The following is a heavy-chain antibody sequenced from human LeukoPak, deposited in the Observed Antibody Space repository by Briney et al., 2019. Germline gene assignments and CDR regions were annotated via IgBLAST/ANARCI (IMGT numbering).Heavy chain of an antibody. D-gene: IGHD1-1*01. Sequence: GGSLRLSCAASGFTFSNYYMSWIRQAPGKGLEWVSYISYRSSYTNYADSVKGRFTISRDDAKNSLYLQMNSLRAEDTAVYYCARTSGTERQLFFDYWGQGTLVTVSS. CDR2: ISYRSSYT. CDR3: ARTSGTERQLFFDY. J-gene: IGHJ4*02. V-gene: IGHV3-11*06. CDR1: GFTFSNYY.